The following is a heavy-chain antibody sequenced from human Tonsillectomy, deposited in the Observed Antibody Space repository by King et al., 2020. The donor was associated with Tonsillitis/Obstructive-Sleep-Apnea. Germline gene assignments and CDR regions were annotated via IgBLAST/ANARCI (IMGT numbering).Heavy chain of an antibody. CDR1: GFIFDDYA. V-gene: IGHV3-9*01. D-gene: IGHD2-15*01. J-gene: IGHJ3*02. Sequence: EVQLVESGGGLVQPGRSLRLSCAASGFIFDDYAMYWVRQAPGKGLEWVSGFNWNSGTIDYADSVKGRFTISRDNAKNSLYLQMNSLRPEDTALYFCSKGRCSSGDCYYDAFDIWGQGTMVTVSS. CDR3: SKGRCSSGDCYYDAFDI. CDR2: FNWNSGTI.